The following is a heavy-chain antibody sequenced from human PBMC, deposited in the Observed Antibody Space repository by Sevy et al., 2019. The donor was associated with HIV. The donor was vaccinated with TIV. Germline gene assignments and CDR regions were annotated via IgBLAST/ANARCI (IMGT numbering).Heavy chain of an antibody. CDR2: IQYDGSNK. D-gene: IGHD6-6*01. Sequence: GGSLRLSCAASGFTFSSYGMHWVRQAPGKGLEWVAFIQYDGSNKYYADSVKGRFTVSRESSKNTLYLQLNSLRGDDTAVYYCAKDGTGFVAAPYNWFDPWGQGTLVTVSS. CDR3: AKDGTGFVAAPYNWFDP. CDR1: GFTFSSYG. V-gene: IGHV3-30*02. J-gene: IGHJ5*02.